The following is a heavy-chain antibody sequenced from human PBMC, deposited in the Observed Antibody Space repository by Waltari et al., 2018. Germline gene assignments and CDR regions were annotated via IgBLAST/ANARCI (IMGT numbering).Heavy chain of an antibody. CDR3: AREGNWNFDY. V-gene: IGHV3-7*01. J-gene: IGHJ4*02. CDR2: IKHDGSVE. D-gene: IGHD1-1*01. CDR1: GFTFSAHW. Sequence: EVQLVESGGSLVQPGGSLRLACVASGFTFSAHWVTWVRQAPGKGLQVVANIKHDGSVENYVDSVRGRFTLSRDNAKNSVYLQMNSLRDEDTAVYYCAREGNWNFDYWGQGTLVTVSS.